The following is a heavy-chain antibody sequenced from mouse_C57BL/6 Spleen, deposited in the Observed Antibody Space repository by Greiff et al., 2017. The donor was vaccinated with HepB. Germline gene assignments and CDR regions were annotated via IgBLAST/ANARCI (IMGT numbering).Heavy chain of an antibody. V-gene: IGHV1-52*01. Sequence: QVQLKQPGAELVRPGSSVKLSCKASGYTFTSYWMHWVKQRPIQGLEWIGNIDPSDSETHYNQKFKDKATLTVDKSSSTAYMQLSSLTSEDSAVYYCARDDYFYFDYWGQGTTLTVSS. CDR3: ARDDYFYFDY. J-gene: IGHJ2*01. D-gene: IGHD2-4*01. CDR2: IDPSDSET. CDR1: GYTFTSYW.